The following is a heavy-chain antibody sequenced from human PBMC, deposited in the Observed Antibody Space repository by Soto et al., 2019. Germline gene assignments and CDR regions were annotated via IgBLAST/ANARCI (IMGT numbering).Heavy chain of an antibody. CDR3: TRGPPGGYGMDV. CDR1: GFTFNSYW. J-gene: IGHJ6*02. V-gene: IGHV3-7*03. D-gene: IGHD3-16*01. Sequence: PGGSLRLSCSASGFTFNSYWMSWVRQAQGKGLEWVANIKEDGSERYYVDSVKGRFTISRDNAKNSLYLQMEGLRVEDTAVYYCTRGPPGGYGMDVWGQGTTVTSP. CDR2: IKEDGSER.